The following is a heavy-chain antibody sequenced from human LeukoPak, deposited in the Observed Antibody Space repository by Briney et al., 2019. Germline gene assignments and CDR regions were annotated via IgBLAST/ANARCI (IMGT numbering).Heavy chain of an antibody. D-gene: IGHD1-26*01. CDR3: ARHQSGSYGPNRFDP. J-gene: IGHJ5*02. V-gene: IGHV4-59*08. CDR2: IYYSGST. Sequence: SETLSLTCTVSGGSISSYYWSWIRQPPGKGLEWIGYIYYSGSTNYNPSLKSRVTISVDTSKNQFSLKLSSVTAADTAVYYCARHQSGSYGPNRFDPWGQGTLVTVSS. CDR1: GGSISSYY.